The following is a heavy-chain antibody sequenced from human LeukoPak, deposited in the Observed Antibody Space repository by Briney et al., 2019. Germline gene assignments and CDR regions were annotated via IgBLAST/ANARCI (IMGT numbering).Heavy chain of an antibody. CDR1: GFTFSSYE. Sequence: GGSLRLSCAASGFTFSSYEMNWVRQAPGKGLEWVSYISSSGSTIYYADSVKGRFTISRDNAKNSLYLQMNSLRAEDTAVYYCARSAHCSGGSCYVGYFDYWGQGTLVTVSS. CDR3: ARSAHCSGGSCYVGYFDY. D-gene: IGHD2-15*01. V-gene: IGHV3-48*03. CDR2: ISSSGSTI. J-gene: IGHJ4*02.